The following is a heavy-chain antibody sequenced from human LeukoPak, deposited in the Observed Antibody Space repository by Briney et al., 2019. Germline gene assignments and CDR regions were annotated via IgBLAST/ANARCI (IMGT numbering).Heavy chain of an antibody. J-gene: IGHJ3*02. CDR3: ASDQYDSSGYDAFDI. Sequence: GGSLRLSCAASGFTFSSYGMHWVRQAPGKGLEWVAVIWYDGSNKYYADSVKGRLTISRDNSKNTLYLQMNSLRAEDTAVYYCASDQYDSSGYDAFDIWGQGTMVTVSS. CDR1: GFTFSSYG. V-gene: IGHV3-33*01. CDR2: IWYDGSNK. D-gene: IGHD3-22*01.